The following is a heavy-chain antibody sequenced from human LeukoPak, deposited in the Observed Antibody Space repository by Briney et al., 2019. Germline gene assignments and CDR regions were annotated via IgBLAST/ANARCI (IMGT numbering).Heavy chain of an antibody. CDR2: ISSSGSAI. CDR3: ARLLTGVPDY. D-gene: IGHD1-14*01. J-gene: IGHJ4*02. V-gene: IGHV3-48*03. CDR1: GFTFSSYE. Sequence: PGGSLRLSCAASGFTFSSYEMNWVCQAPGKGLEWVSYISSSGSAIYYADSVKGRFTISRDNAKNSLYLQMNSLRAEDTAVYYCARLLTGVPDYWGQGTLVTVSS.